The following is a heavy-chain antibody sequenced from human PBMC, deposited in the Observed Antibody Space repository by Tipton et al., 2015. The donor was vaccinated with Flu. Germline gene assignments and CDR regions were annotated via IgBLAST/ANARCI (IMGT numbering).Heavy chain of an antibody. CDR3: ARFYPYNRHAMDV. Sequence: LRLSCTVSGDSISSGSFYWSWIRQPAGKGLEWIGRIYNRGSTNYSPALKTRVTISSDTSKNQFSLKLSSVTAADTAVYYCARFYPYNRHAMDVWGQGTTVSVS. J-gene: IGHJ6*02. CDR2: IYNRGST. V-gene: IGHV4-61*02. D-gene: IGHD1-1*01. CDR1: GDSISSGSFY.